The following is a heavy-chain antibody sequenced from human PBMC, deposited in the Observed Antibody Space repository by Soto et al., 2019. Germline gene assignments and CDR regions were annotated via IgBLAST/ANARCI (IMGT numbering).Heavy chain of an antibody. V-gene: IGHV6-1*01. CDR2: N. Sequence: NDYAVSVKSRITIKPDTSKNQFSLQLNSLTPEDTAVYYCARGGPTPPYTSSSAFDSWGQGTLVTVSS. D-gene: IGHD6-13*01. CDR3: ARGGPTPPYTSSSAFDS. J-gene: IGHJ4*02.